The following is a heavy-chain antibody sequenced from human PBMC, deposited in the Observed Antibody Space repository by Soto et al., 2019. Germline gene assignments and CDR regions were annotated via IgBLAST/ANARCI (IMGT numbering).Heavy chain of an antibody. Sequence: SSVKVSCKASGFTFSSYYMHWVRQAPGQGLEWMGLINPTGDSTIYAQKFQGRVTLSRDTSTSTVYMELDSLRFEDTAVYYCARENRARVEEVRGAVEVWWFDHWG. CDR2: INPTGDST. CDR3: ARENRARVEEVRGAVEVWWFDH. V-gene: IGHV1-46*01. J-gene: IGHJ5*02. D-gene: IGHD2-2*01. CDR1: GFTFSSYY.